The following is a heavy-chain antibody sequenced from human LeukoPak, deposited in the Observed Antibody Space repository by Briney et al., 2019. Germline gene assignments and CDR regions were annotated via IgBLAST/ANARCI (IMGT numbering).Heavy chain of an antibody. Sequence: GASVKVSCKASGDTFTTYDINWVRQATGQGLEWLGWMNPKSGNTDYAQKFQGRISMTRDTSINTAYMEMSSLRSEDSAVYYCARGHAYYDSLTGYSIYALDAWGQGTTVTVSS. CDR3: ARGHAYYDSLTGYSIYALDA. CDR1: GDTFTTYD. V-gene: IGHV1-8*01. D-gene: IGHD3-9*01. CDR2: MNPKSGNT. J-gene: IGHJ6*02.